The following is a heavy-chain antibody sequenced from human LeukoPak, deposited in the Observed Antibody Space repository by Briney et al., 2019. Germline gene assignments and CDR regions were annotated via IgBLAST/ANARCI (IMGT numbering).Heavy chain of an antibody. CDR1: GFTFSSYA. CDR2: IKQDGSEK. J-gene: IGHJ2*01. CDR3: ARGYWNFGL. Sequence: PGGSLRLSCAASGFTFSSYAMNWVRQAPGKGLEWVANIKQDGSEKNYVDSVKGRFTSSRDNAKNSLYLQMNRLRAEDTAVYYCARGYWNFGLWGRGTQVTVSS. V-gene: IGHV3-7*01.